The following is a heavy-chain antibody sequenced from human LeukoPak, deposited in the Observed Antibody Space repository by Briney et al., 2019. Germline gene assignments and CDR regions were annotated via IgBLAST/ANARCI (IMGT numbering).Heavy chain of an antibody. CDR3: ATDQLAVAGTSPPQPALPFDY. CDR2: VSYDGSTK. V-gene: IGHV3-30-3*01. J-gene: IGHJ4*02. CDR1: GFTFSTYS. Sequence: GGSLRLSCAASGFTFSTYSMHWVRQAPGKGLEWVAVVSYDGSTKYYADSVKGRFTISRDNSKNTLYLQMNSLRAEDTAVYYCATDQLAVAGTSPPQPALPFDYWGQGTLVTVSS. D-gene: IGHD6-19*01.